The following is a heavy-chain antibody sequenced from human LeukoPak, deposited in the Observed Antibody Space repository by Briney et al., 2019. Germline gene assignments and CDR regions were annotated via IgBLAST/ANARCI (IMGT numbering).Heavy chain of an antibody. Sequence: GRSLRLSCAASGFTFDDYAMHWVRQAPGKGLEWVSGISWNSGSIGYADSVKGRFTISRDNAKNSLYLQMNSLRAEDMALYYCAKDMGGWFGELSPFDYWGQGTLVTVSS. CDR2: ISWNSGSI. D-gene: IGHD3-10*01. V-gene: IGHV3-9*03. CDR3: AKDMGGWFGELSPFDY. J-gene: IGHJ4*02. CDR1: GFTFDDYA.